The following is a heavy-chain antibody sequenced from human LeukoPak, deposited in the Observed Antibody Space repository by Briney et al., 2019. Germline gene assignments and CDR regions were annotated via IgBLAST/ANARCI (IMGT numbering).Heavy chain of an antibody. J-gene: IGHJ1*01. CDR3: ACTIAVAGTPEYFQH. CDR1: GGSISSYY. D-gene: IGHD6-19*01. Sequence: PSETLSLTCTVSGGSISSYYWSWIRQPTGKGLEWIGYIYYSGSTNYNPSLKSRVTISVDTSKNQFSLKLSSVTAADTAVYYCACTIAVAGTPEYFQHWGQGTLVTVSS. V-gene: IGHV4-59*01. CDR2: IYYSGST.